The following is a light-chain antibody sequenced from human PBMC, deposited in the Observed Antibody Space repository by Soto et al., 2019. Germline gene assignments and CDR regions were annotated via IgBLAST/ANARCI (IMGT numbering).Light chain of an antibody. CDR3: ISYTSSSTYV. CDR1: SSDVGGYKY. Sequence: QSALAQPASVSGSPGQSITISCTGTSSDVGGYKYVSWYQQHPGKAPKLMIYEVSNRPSGISNRFSGSKSGNTASLTISGLQAEDEAEYYYISYTSSSTYVFGTGTKVTVL. J-gene: IGLJ1*01. V-gene: IGLV2-14*01. CDR2: EVS.